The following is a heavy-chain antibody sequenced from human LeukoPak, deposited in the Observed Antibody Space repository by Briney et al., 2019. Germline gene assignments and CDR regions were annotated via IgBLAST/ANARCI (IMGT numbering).Heavy chain of an antibody. J-gene: IGHJ5*02. CDR1: GGSFSSYY. CDR2: INHSGSN. Sequence: SETLTLTCAVYGGSFSSYYWSWLRQPPGKGLEWIGEINHSGSNNYNPSLKSRVTISVDTSKNQFSLKLSSVTAADTAVYYCARGKVRGPFDPWGQGTLVTVSS. D-gene: IGHD3-10*01. V-gene: IGHV4-34*01. CDR3: ARGKVRGPFDP.